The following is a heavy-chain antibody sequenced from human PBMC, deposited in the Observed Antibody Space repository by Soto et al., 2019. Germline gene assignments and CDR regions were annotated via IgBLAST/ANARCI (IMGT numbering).Heavy chain of an antibody. D-gene: IGHD6-19*01. V-gene: IGHV3-7*01. CDR3: ARGLAVAGTSYDY. Sequence: GGSLRLSCAASGFTFSSYWMSWVRQAPGKGLEWVANIKQDGSEKYYVDSVKGRFTISRDNAKNSLYLQMNSLRAEDTAVYYCARGLAVAGTSYDYWGQGTLVTVSS. CDR2: IKQDGSEK. J-gene: IGHJ4*02. CDR1: GFTFSSYW.